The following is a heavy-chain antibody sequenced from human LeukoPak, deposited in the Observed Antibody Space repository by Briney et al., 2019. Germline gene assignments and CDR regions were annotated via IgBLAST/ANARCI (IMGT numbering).Heavy chain of an antibody. J-gene: IGHJ4*02. CDR1: GASISSYY. Sequence: PSETLSLTCTVSGASISSYYWSWIRQPPGKGLEWIGYIYYIGYTNYNPPLKSRVTMSVDTSNHQFSLRLSSVTAADTAVYYCARGNADLLDWGQGTLVTVSS. D-gene: IGHD1-26*01. CDR2: IYYIGYT. CDR3: ARGNADLLD. V-gene: IGHV4-59*01.